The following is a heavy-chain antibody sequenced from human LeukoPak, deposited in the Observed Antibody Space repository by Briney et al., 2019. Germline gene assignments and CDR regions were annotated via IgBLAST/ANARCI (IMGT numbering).Heavy chain of an antibody. J-gene: IGHJ4*02. CDR3: ARDYWPSGSYFDY. CDR2: IRNKANSYTT. CDR1: GFTFSDHY. D-gene: IGHD1-26*01. Sequence: GGSLRLSCAASGFTFSDHYMDWVRQAPGKGLEWVGRIRNKANSYTTEYAASVKGRFTISRDDSKNSLFLQMNSLKTEDTAVYYCARDYWPSGSYFDYWGQGTLVTVSS. V-gene: IGHV3-72*01.